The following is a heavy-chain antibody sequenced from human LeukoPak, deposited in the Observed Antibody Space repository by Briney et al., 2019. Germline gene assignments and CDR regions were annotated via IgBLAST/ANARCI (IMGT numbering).Heavy chain of an antibody. V-gene: IGHV1-8*01. J-gene: IGHJ6*03. CDR1: EYTFTSYD. CDR2: MNPNSGNT. Sequence: ASVKVSCKASEYTFTSYDINWVRQATGQGLEWMGWMNPNSGNTVYAQRLQDRVIMTTDTSTSTAYMEVRSLRSDDAAVYYCARQLLSWRGNYYYQYYMDVWGKGTTVTVSS. CDR3: ARQLLSWRGNYYYQYYMDV. D-gene: IGHD2-2*01.